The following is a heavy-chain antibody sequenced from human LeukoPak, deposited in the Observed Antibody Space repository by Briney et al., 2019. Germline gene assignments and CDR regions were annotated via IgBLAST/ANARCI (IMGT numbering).Heavy chain of an antibody. CDR2: IYYSGST. D-gene: IGHD4-17*01. CDR1: GGSISSSSYY. Sequence: SETLSLTCTVSGGSISSSSYYWGWIRQPPGKGLEWIGSIYYSGSTYYNPSLKSRVTISVGTSKNQFSLKLSSVTAADTAVYYCARVYGDYTDYYGMDVWGQGTTVTVSS. J-gene: IGHJ6*02. V-gene: IGHV4-39*07. CDR3: ARVYGDYTDYYGMDV.